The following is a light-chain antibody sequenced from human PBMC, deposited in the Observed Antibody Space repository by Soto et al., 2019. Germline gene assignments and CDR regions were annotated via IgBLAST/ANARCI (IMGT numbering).Light chain of an antibody. CDR1: QSTSTW. J-gene: IGKJ1*01. Sequence: DIPMTQSPSTLSASVGDRVTITCRASQSTSTWLAWYQQRPGKTPKLLISEASKLESGVPSRFSGSGSGTVFTLTISSLQPDDFATYYCQQYITYPYAFVQGTKVEIK. CDR3: QQYITYPYA. CDR2: EAS. V-gene: IGKV1-5*03.